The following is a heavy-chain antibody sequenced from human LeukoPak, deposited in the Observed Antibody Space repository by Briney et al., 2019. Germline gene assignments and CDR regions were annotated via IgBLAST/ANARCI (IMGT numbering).Heavy chain of an antibody. J-gene: IGHJ4*02. CDR1: GYTLTELS. CDR2: FDPEDGET. V-gene: IGHV1-24*01. CDR3: ATAAYSSGLFDY. D-gene: IGHD6-19*01. Sequence: ASVKVSCKVSGYTLTELSMHWVRQAPGKGLEWMGGFDPEDGETIYAQKFQGRVTMTEDTSTDTAYMELGSLRSEDTAVYYCATAAYSSGLFDYWGQGTLVTVSS.